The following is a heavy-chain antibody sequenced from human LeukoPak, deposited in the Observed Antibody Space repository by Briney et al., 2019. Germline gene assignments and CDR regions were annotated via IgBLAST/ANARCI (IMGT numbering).Heavy chain of an antibody. V-gene: IGHV3-21*01. CDR1: GFTFSSYS. Sequence: GGSLRLSCAASGFTFSSYSMNWVRQAPGKGLEWVSSISSSSSYIYYADSVKGRFTISRDNAKNSLYLQMNSLRAEDTAVYYCARGESYYPYRGDTYYFDYRGQGTLVTVSS. CDR2: ISSSSSYI. CDR3: ARGESYYPYRGDTYYFDY. J-gene: IGHJ4*02. D-gene: IGHD1-26*01.